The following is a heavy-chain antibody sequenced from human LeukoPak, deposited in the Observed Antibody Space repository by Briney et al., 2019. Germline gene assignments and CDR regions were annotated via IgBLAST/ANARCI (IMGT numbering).Heavy chain of an antibody. CDR3: ARDLSSSWYGHTEQYFDY. J-gene: IGHJ4*02. V-gene: IGHV1-46*01. CDR1: GYTFPSYY. CDR2: INPSGGST. D-gene: IGHD6-13*01. Sequence: ASVKVSCKASGYTFPSYYMHWVRQAPGQGLEWMGIINPSGGSTSYAQKFQGRVTMTRDTSTSTVYMELSSLRSEDTAAYYCARDLSSSWYGHTEQYFDYWGQGTLVTVSS.